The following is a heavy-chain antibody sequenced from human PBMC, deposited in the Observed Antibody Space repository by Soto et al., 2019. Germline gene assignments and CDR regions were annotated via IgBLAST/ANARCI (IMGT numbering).Heavy chain of an antibody. CDR1: GDTFRSNT. Sequence: QVQLVQSGAEVKKPGSSVKVSCKASGDTFRSNTFSWVRQAPGQGLEWMGRIIPIVGEANYAEKFQDRVTLTADESTNTAYMELSSLTSEDTAVYFCAKDVVVIGSKAFYGMEVWGQGTTVTVPS. D-gene: IGHD2-21*01. CDR2: IIPIVGEA. J-gene: IGHJ6*01. CDR3: AKDVVVIGSKAFYGMEV. V-gene: IGHV1-69*11.